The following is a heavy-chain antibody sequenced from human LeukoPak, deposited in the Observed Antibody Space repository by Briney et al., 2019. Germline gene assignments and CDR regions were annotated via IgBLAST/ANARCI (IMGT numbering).Heavy chain of an antibody. CDR3: ARVYVTVVRGRWFDP. V-gene: IGHV4-34*01. D-gene: IGHD3-10*01. CDR1: GGSLSGYS. Sequence: SETLSLTCAVYGGSLSGYSWTWIRQPPGKGLEWIGVFDHSGSTNYNASLTSRVIISAGTSQNQFSLKLTSVTVADTAVYYCARVYVTVVRGRWFDPWGQGTLVTVSS. CDR2: FDHSGST. J-gene: IGHJ5*02.